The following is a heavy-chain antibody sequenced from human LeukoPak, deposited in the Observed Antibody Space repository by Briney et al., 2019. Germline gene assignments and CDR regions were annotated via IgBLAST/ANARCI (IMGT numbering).Heavy chain of an antibody. V-gene: IGHV3-7*03. CDR3: AKGGDDILTGSYFDY. CDR2: IKQDGSEK. Sequence: GGSLRLSCAASGFTFSSYWMSWVRQAPGKGLEWVANIKQDGSEKYYVDSVKGRFTISRDNAKNSLYLQMNSLRAEDTALYYCAKGGDDILTGSYFDYWGQGTLVTVSS. CDR1: GFTFSSYW. J-gene: IGHJ4*02. D-gene: IGHD3-9*01.